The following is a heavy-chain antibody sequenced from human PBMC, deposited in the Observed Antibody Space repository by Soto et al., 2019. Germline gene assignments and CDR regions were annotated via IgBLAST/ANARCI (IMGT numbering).Heavy chain of an antibody. J-gene: IGHJ4*02. D-gene: IGHD3-16*02. Sequence: SETLSLTCTVSGGSISSSSYYWGWIRQPPGKGLDWIGSMYYSGSTYYNPSLKSRVTISVDTSKNQFSLKLSSVTAADTAVYYLARAPLCGDYIWGSYRPFGYGGQGTLVTVSS. CDR1: GGSISSSSYY. CDR2: MYYSGST. V-gene: IGHV4-39*01. CDR3: ARAPLCGDYIWGSYRPFGY.